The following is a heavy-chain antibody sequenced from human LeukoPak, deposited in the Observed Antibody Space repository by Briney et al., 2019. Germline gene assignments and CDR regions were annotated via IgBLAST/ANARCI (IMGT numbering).Heavy chain of an antibody. CDR2: INWNSDRI. D-gene: IGHD3-22*01. J-gene: IGHJ3*01. CDR1: GFTFNDHA. Sequence: GGSLRLSCAASGFTFNDHAMYWFRQAPGKGLGWVSGINWNSDRIGYADSVKGRFTISRDDAKNSLFLQMNSLRAEDTALYYCARASYYYDTTGLGAVDVWGQGTMVTVSS. CDR3: ARASYYYDTTGLGAVDV. V-gene: IGHV3-9*01.